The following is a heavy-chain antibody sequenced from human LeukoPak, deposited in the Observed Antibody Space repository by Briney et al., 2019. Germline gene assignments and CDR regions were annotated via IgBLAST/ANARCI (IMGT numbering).Heavy chain of an antibody. J-gene: IGHJ3*02. V-gene: IGHV3-9*01. CDR3: AKVRQWLVQDDAFDI. CDR2: ISWNSGSI. D-gene: IGHD6-19*01. CDR1: GFTFDDYA. Sequence: PGGSLTLSCAASGFTFDDYAMHWVRQAPGKGLEWVSGISWNSGSIGYADSVKGRFTISRDNAKNSLYLQMNSLRAEDTALYYCAKVRQWLVQDDAFDIWGQGTMVTVSS.